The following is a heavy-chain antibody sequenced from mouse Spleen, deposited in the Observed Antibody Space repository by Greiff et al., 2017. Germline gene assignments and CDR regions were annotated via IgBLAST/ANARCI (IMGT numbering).Heavy chain of an antibody. CDR3: ARGYYGSSYEAMDY. J-gene: IGHJ4*01. CDR2: ISYDGSN. D-gene: IGHD1-1*01. Sequence: EVQLQESGPGLVKPSQSLSLTCSVTGYSITSGYYWNWIRQFPGNKLEWMGYISYDGSNNYNPSLKNRISITRDTSKNQFFLKLNSVTTEDTATYYCARGYYGSSYEAMDYWGQGTSVTVSS. V-gene: IGHV3-6*01. CDR1: GYSITSGYY.